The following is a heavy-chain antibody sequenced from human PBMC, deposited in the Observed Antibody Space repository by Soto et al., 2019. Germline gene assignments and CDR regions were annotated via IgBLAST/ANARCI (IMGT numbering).Heavy chain of an antibody. CDR2: IHSSGSI. J-gene: IGHJ1*01. D-gene: IGHD3-22*01. CDR1: GGSISSDDYY. CDR3: ARDLDGLHDDNSGPYPRPG. Sequence: SETLSLTCTVSGGSISSDDYYWSWIRQAPGRGLEWIGYIHSSGSIYYNPSLKSRATMSIDTARNQFSLKVSSVTVADTAAYYCARDLDGLHDDNSGPYPRPGWGQGTLVTVSS. V-gene: IGHV4-30-4*01.